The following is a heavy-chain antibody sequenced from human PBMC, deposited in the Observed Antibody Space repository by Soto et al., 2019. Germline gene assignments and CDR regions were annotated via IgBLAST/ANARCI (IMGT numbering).Heavy chain of an antibody. CDR3: AKDPDSSGPGGEDY. Sequence: PGGSLRLSCAASGFSFTNTWMNWVLQAPGKGLEWVSAISGSGGSTYYADSVKGRFTISRDNSKNTLYLQMNSLRAEDTAVYYCAKDPDSSGPGGEDYWGQGTLVTVSS. CDR1: GFSFTNTW. CDR2: ISGSGGST. J-gene: IGHJ4*02. V-gene: IGHV3-23*01. D-gene: IGHD6-19*01.